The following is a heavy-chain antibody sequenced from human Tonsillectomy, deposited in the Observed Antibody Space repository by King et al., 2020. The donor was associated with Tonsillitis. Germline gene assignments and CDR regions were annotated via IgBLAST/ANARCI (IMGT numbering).Heavy chain of an antibody. J-gene: IGHJ6*02. CDR3: ACTRWSMAPVYYHDGMDV. CDR2: IWYDGTKK. D-gene: IGHD5-24*01. CDR1: GFTFSNYG. V-gene: IGHV3-33*01. Sequence: VQLVESGGGVVQPGRSLRLSCAASGFTFSNYGMHWVRQAPGKGLEWVAIIWYDGTKKYYADSVKGRFAISRDNSENTLYLQRNSLRAEDTAVYYCACTRWSMAPVYYHDGMDVWGQGTTVTVSS.